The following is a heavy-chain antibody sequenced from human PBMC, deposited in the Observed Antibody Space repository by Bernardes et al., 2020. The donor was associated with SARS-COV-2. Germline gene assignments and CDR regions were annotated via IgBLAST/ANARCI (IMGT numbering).Heavy chain of an antibody. CDR2: INLSGST. CDR3: ARGWGYGSGSYYYGMDF. Sequence: GLVWIGEINLSGSTNYNPSLKSRVTISVDSPKNQFSLKLSSVTAADTAVYYCARGWGYGSGSYYYGMDFWG. V-gene: IGHV4-34*01. J-gene: IGHJ6*02. D-gene: IGHD3-10*01.